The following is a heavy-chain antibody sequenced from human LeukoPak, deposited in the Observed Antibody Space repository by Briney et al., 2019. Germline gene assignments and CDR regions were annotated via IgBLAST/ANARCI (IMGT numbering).Heavy chain of an antibody. CDR3: ARGIGDGYSTPRMAFDY. J-gene: IGHJ4*02. D-gene: IGHD5-24*01. V-gene: IGHV1-69*04. CDR1: GGTFSSYA. CDR2: IIPIFDIA. Sequence: GASVKVSCKASGGTFSSYAISWVRQAPGQGLEWMGRIIPIFDIANYAQKFQGRVTITADKSTSTAYMELSSLRSEDTAVYYCARGIGDGYSTPRMAFDYWGQGTLVTVSS.